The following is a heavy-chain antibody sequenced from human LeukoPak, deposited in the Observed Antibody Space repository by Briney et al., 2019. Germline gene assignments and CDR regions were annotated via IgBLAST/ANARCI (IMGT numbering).Heavy chain of an antibody. CDR2: ISAYNGNT. J-gene: IGHJ6*03. Sequence: ASVTVSCKASGYTFTSYGISWVRQAPGQGLEWMGWISAYNGNTNFAQKLQGRVTMTTDTSTSTAYMELRSLRSDDTAVYYCARGCSSTSCYVRNYMDVWGKGTTVTISS. D-gene: IGHD2-2*01. V-gene: IGHV1-18*01. CDR1: GYTFTSYG. CDR3: ARGCSSTSCYVRNYMDV.